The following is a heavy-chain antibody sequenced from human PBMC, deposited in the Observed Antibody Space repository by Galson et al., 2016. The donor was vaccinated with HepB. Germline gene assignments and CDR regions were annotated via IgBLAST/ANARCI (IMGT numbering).Heavy chain of an antibody. CDR2: INPSGGGT. V-gene: IGHV1-46*01. CDR3: SRGDRVYFYDGADEYSDY. D-gene: IGHD3-22*01. CDR1: GYTFSTYY. Sequence: SVKVSCKASGYTFSTYYIHWVRQAPGQGLEWMGMINPSGGGTTYAQKFQGRLTMTRDTSTSTVYMDLGSLTSEDTAVYYCSRGDRVYFYDGADEYSDYWGQGTLVTVSS. J-gene: IGHJ4*02.